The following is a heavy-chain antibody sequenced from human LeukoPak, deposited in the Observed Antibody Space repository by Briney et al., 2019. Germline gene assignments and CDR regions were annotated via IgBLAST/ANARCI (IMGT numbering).Heavy chain of an antibody. J-gene: IGHJ5*02. D-gene: IGHD6-19*01. CDR2: IKKDGTEK. CDR3: AREGGSGWYSGWFDP. CDR1: GFTFSSYW. Sequence: GGSLRLSCAASGFTFSSYWMSWGRQAPGKGREWVANIKKDGTEKKYVDSVKGRFTISRDNAKNSLYLQMNSLRAEDTALYYCAREGGSGWYSGWFDPWGQGTLVTVSS. V-gene: IGHV3-7*01.